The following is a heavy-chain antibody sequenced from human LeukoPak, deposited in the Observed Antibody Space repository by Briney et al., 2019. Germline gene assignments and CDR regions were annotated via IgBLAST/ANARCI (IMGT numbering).Heavy chain of an antibody. CDR1: GFSFSNYW. V-gene: IGHV3-23*01. D-gene: IGHD6-13*01. J-gene: IGHJ5*02. CDR3: ASGGSIPS. Sequence: GGSLRLSCAASGFSFSNYWMSWVRQAPGKGLEWVSAISGSGGSTYYAESVKGRFTISRDNSKNTLSLQMNSLRAEDTAVYYCASGGSIPSWGQGILVTVSS. CDR2: ISGSGGST.